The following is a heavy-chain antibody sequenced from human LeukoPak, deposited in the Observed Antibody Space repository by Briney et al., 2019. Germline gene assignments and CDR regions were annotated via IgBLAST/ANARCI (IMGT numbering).Heavy chain of an antibody. CDR2: IYYSGST. V-gene: IGHV4-59*01. CDR3: ARGYTMIVVGENWFGP. D-gene: IGHD3-22*01. CDR1: GGSISGYY. J-gene: IGHJ5*02. Sequence: SETLSLTCTVSGGSISGYYWSWIRQPPGKGLEWIGYIYYSGSTNYNPSLKSRVTITVDTSKNQFSLKLSSVTAADTAVYYCARGYTMIVVGENWFGPWGQGTLVTVSS.